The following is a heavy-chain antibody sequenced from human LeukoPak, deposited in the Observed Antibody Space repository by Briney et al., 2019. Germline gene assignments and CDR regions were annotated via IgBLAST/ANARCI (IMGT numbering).Heavy chain of an antibody. CDR2: IYSGGST. CDR3: AREGVFSSGFGY. Sequence: GGSLRLSCAASGFTVSSSYMSWVRQARGKGLEWVSVIYSGGSTYYADSVKGRFTISRDNSKNTLYLQMNSLRTEDTAVYYCAREGVFSSGFGYWGQGTLVTVSS. V-gene: IGHV3-66*01. D-gene: IGHD6-19*01. CDR1: GFTVSSSY. J-gene: IGHJ4*02.